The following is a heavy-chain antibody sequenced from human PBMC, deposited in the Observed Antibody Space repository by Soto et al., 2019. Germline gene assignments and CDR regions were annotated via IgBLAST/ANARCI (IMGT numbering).Heavy chain of an antibody. D-gene: IGHD2-2*01. CDR1: GYTFSSHG. CDR2: VSGDNANT. V-gene: IGHV1-18*01. J-gene: IGHJ5*02. CDR3: SRDLGYWRSWDCQREVFGP. Sequence: QVQLVQSGAEVKKPGTSVKVSCTASGYTFSSHGISWVRQAPGQGLQWIGWVSGDNANTNYAQSLQGRVTMTTDTTTNTGQLELRSLRSDDTAVYYFSRDLGYWRSWDCQREVFGPLGQGTLVLGSS.